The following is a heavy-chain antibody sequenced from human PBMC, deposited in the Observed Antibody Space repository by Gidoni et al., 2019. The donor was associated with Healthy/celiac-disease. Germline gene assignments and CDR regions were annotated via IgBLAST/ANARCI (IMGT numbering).Heavy chain of an antibody. CDR1: GGSFSGYY. CDR2: INHSGST. J-gene: IGHJ6*02. Sequence: QVQLQQWGAGLLKPSETLSLTCAVYGGSFSGYYWSWIRQPPGKGLEWIGEINHSGSTNYNPSLKSRVTISVDTSKNQFSLKLSSVTAADTAVYYCARVVGCSSTSCAGYYGMDVWGQGTTVTVSS. D-gene: IGHD2-2*01. CDR3: ARVVGCSSTSCAGYYGMDV. V-gene: IGHV4-34*01.